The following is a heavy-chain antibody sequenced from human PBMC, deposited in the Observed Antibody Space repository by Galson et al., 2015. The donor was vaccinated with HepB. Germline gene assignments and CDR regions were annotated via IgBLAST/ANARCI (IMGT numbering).Heavy chain of an antibody. Sequence: SVKVSCKASGYTFTSYYMHWVRQAPGQGLEWMGIINPSGGSTSYAQKFQGRVTITRDTSASTAYMELSSLRSEDTAVYYCARGYLAGYCSGGSCDPFDYWGQGTLVTVSS. CDR3: ARGYLAGYCSGGSCDPFDY. J-gene: IGHJ4*02. CDR1: GYTFTSYY. V-gene: IGHV1-46*01. D-gene: IGHD2-15*01. CDR2: INPSGGST.